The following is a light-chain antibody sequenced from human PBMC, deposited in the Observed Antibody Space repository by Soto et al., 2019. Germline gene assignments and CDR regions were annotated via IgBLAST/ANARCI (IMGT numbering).Light chain of an antibody. CDR2: GAS. CDR3: HQYNYWPYT. V-gene: IGKV3-15*01. Sequence: EIVMTQSPGTLSVSPGERATLSCRASQSVSTNLGWYQQKPGQAPRLLIYGASTRATGVPARFSGSGTGTDFTLAISSLQSEDFAVYYCHQYNYWPYTFGQGTKLEIK. J-gene: IGKJ2*01. CDR1: QSVSTN.